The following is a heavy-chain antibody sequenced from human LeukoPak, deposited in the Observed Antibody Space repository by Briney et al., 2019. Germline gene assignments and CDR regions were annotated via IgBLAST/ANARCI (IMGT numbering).Heavy chain of an antibody. CDR3: ATRYASGPIADY. D-gene: IGHD3-10*01. Sequence: PGGSLRLSCAASGFSFDDFAMHWVRQAPRQGLEWVSGITWNGGTIDYADSVKGRFTISRDNAKNSLYLQMNSLRAEDTALYYCATRYASGPIADYWGQGTLVTVSS. V-gene: IGHV3-9*01. CDR1: GFSFDDFA. J-gene: IGHJ4*02. CDR2: ITWNGGTI.